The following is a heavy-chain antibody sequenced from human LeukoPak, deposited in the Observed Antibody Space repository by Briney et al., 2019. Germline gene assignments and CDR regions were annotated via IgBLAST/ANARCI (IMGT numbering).Heavy chain of an antibody. CDR3: ARTYGSGSYYYYVMGV. Sequence: GGSLKISCKGSGYSFPSYWIAWVRQVPGKGLEWMGIIYPGDSETIYSPSFQGQVIISADKSISTAYLQWNTLKASDTAMYYCARTYGSGSYYYYVMGVWGQGTTVTVSS. V-gene: IGHV5-51*01. CDR2: IYPGDSET. D-gene: IGHD3-10*01. CDR1: GYSFPSYW. J-gene: IGHJ6*02.